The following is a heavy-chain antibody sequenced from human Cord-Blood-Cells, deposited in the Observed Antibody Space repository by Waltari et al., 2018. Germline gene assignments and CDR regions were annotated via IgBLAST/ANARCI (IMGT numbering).Heavy chain of an antibody. J-gene: IGHJ2*01. CDR3: ARDNYFDL. CDR1: GFTFSSYW. V-gene: IGHV3-7*01. CDR2: IKQDGSEK. Sequence: EVQLVESGGGLVQPGGSLRLSCAASGFTFSSYWMSWVRQAPGKGLDWVANIKQDGSEKYYVDSGKGRFTNYRDNAKNSLYLQMNSLRAEDTAVYYCARDNYFDLWGRGTLVTVSS.